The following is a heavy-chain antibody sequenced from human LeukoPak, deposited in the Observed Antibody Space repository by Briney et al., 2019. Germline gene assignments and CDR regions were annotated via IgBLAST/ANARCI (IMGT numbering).Heavy chain of an antibody. Sequence: PSETLSLTCTVSGGSFSSYYWSWIRQPPGKGLEWIGYIYYSGSTNYNPSLKSRVTISVDTSKNQFSLKLSSVTAADTAVYYCARGPRVYCSGGSCYEFDYWGQGTLVTVSS. V-gene: IGHV4-59*01. D-gene: IGHD2-15*01. J-gene: IGHJ4*02. CDR1: GGSFSSYY. CDR2: IYYSGST. CDR3: ARGPRVYCSGGSCYEFDY.